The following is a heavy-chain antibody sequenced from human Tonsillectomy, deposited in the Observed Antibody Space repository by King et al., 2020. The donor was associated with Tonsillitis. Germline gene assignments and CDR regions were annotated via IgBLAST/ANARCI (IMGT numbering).Heavy chain of an antibody. J-gene: IGHJ3*01. CDR1: GFTFSSYA. D-gene: IGHD4-11*01. CDR3: ARDLVLHSMTTPV. V-gene: IGHV3-30*04. CDR2: ISYDGSNK. Sequence: VQLVESGGGVVQPGRSLRLSCAASGFTFSSYAMHWVRQAPGKGLEWVAVISYDGSNKYYADSVKGRFTICRDNSKNTLYLQMNSLRAEDTAVYYCARDLVLHSMTTPVWGQGTMVTVSS.